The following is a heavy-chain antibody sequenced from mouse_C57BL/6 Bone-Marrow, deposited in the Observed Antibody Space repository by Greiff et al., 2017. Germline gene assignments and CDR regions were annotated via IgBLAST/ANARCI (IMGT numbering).Heavy chain of an antibody. CDR1: GYTFTSYG. Sequence: QVQLQQSGAELARPGASVKLSCKASGYTFTSYGISWVKQRTGQGLEWIGEIYPRSGNTYYNEKFKGKATLTADKSSSTAYMELRSLTSEDSAIYFCARSPYYFGSSPPFAYWGQGTLVTVSA. J-gene: IGHJ3*01. V-gene: IGHV1-81*01. CDR3: ARSPYYFGSSPPFAY. CDR2: IYPRSGNT. D-gene: IGHD1-1*01.